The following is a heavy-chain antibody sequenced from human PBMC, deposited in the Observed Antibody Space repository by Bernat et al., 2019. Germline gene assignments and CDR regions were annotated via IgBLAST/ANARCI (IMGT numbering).Heavy chain of an antibody. J-gene: IGHJ4*02. CDR2: ISNDESIK. CDR3: AREGYSSGRAGVFDY. D-gene: IGHD6-19*01. Sequence: QMQLVESGGGVVQPGMSLRLSCAVSGLTFSNYIMHWVRQAPGKGLEWVAVISNDESIKIYADSVKGRFTISRDNPKNTLSLQMNSLRPEDTAVYYCAREGYSSGRAGVFDYWGQGTRVTVSS. V-gene: IGHV3-30*01. CDR1: GLTFSNYI.